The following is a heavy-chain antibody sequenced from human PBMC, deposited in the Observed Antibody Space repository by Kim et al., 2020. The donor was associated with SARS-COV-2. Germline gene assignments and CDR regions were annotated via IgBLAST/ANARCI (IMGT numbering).Heavy chain of an antibody. Sequence: SVKVSCKASGGTLSSYAISWVRQAPGQGLEWMGRIIPILGIANYAQKFQGRVTITADKSTSTAYMELSSLRSEDTAVYYCARDPSTTVRGGYYYYYMDVWAKGPRSPSP. CDR1: GGTLSSYA. V-gene: IGHV1-69*04. D-gene: IGHD4-4*01. CDR3: ARDPSTTVRGGYYYYYMDV. J-gene: IGHJ6*03. CDR2: IIPILGIA.